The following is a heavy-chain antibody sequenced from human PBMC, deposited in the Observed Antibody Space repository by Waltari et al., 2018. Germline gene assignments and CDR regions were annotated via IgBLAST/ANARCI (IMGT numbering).Heavy chain of an antibody. V-gene: IGHV4-39*07. Sequence: QLQLQESGPGLVKPSETLSLTCSVSGGPISSTCHYWAWIHQPPGKGLEWIGSIYYSGTTYYNLSLKSRVTLSVDTSKNQFSLKLSSVTAADTAMYFCARVARGGYYTGWFDTWGQGALVTVSS. CDR2: IYYSGTT. J-gene: IGHJ5*02. CDR3: ARVARGGYYTGWFDT. CDR1: GGPISSTCHY. D-gene: IGHD3-3*01.